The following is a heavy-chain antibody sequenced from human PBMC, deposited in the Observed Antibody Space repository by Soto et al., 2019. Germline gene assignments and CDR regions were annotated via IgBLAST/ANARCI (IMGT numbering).Heavy chain of an antibody. CDR3: ARVWDIVVVPAAIQGTPFDY. V-gene: IGHV1-2*02. CDR2: INPNSGGT. Sequence: ASVKVSFKASGYTFTGYYMHWVRQAPGQGLEWMGWINPNSGGTNYAQKFQGRATMTRDTSISTAYMELSRLRSDDTAVYYCARVWDIVVVPAAIQGTPFDYWGQGTLVTVSS. D-gene: IGHD2-2*01. CDR1: GYTFTGYY. J-gene: IGHJ4*02.